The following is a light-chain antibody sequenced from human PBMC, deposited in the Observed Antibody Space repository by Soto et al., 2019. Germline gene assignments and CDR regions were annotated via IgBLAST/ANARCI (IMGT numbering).Light chain of an antibody. CDR1: SSNIGSNT. Sequence: VLTQPPSASGTPGQRVTISCSGSSSNIGSNTVNWYQQLPGTAPKLLIYSNNQRPSGVPDRFSGSKSGTSASLAISGLQSEDEADYYCAAWDDSLNGWVFGGGTKVTVL. J-gene: IGLJ3*02. CDR2: SNN. CDR3: AAWDDSLNGWV. V-gene: IGLV1-44*01.